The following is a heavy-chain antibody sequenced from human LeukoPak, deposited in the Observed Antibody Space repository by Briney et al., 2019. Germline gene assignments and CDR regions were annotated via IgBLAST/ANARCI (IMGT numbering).Heavy chain of an antibody. V-gene: IGHV3-48*03. J-gene: IGHJ3*02. CDR1: GFTFSSYE. CDR2: ISSSGSTI. Sequence: GWSLRLSCAASGFTFSSYEMNWVRQAPGKGLEWVSYISSSGSTIYYADSVKGRFTISRDNAKNSLYLQMNSLRAEDTAVYYCARGGPEGYCTNGVCYTGAFDIWGQGTMVTVSS. D-gene: IGHD2-8*01. CDR3: ARGGPEGYCTNGVCYTGAFDI.